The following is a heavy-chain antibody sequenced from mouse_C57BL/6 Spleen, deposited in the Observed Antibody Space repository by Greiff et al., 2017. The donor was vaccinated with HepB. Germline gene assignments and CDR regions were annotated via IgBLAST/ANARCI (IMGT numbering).Heavy chain of an antibody. J-gene: IGHJ1*03. Sequence: QVQLQQPGAELVKPGASVKMSCKAFGYTFTSYWITWVKQRPGQGLEWIGDIYPGSGSTNYNEKFKSKATLTVDTSSSTAYMQLSSLTSEDSAVYYCARYCHGKNRVFDVWGTGTTVTVSS. CDR2: IYPGSGST. D-gene: IGHD2-1*01. V-gene: IGHV1-55*01. CDR1: GYTFTSYW. CDR3: ARYCHGKNRVFDV.